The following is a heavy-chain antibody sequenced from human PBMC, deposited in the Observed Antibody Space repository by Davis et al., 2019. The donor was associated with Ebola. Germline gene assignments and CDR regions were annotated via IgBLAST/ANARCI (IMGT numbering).Heavy chain of an antibody. CDR3: ARASAGGFDY. Sequence: GESLKISCAASGFRVSNCIMNWVRQAPGKGLEWVSSISSSSSYIYYADSVKGRFTISRDNAKNSLYLQMNSLRAEDTAVYYCARASAGGFDYWGQGTLVTVSS. CDR2: ISSSSSYI. J-gene: IGHJ4*02. CDR1: GFRVSNCI. V-gene: IGHV3-21*01. D-gene: IGHD6-19*01.